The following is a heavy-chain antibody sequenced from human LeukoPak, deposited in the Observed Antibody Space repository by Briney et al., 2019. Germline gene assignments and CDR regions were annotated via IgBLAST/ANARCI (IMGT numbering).Heavy chain of an antibody. V-gene: IGHV3-7*01. CDR1: GFTFSTYW. Sequence: GGSLRLSCAASGFTFSTYWMSWVRQAPGKGLEWVASIKQDGSEKYYVDSVKGRFTISRDNAKNSLYVEMNSLRVEDTAVYYCARDDQAWYFDLWGRGALVTVSS. CDR3: ARDDQAWYFDL. J-gene: IGHJ2*01. D-gene: IGHD2-2*01. CDR2: IKQDGSEK.